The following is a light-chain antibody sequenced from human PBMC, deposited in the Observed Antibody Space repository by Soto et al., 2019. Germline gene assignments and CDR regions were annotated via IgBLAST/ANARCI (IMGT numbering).Light chain of an antibody. CDR2: GAS. CDR1: QSVSSN. V-gene: IGKV3-15*01. Sequence: EIVLTQSPGTLSLSPGERATLSCRASQSVSSNLGWFQQKPGQAPRLLIYGASTRATGIPARFSGSGSGTEFTLTISSLQSEDFAVYYCQQYNNWPPWTFGQGTKVDIK. CDR3: QQYNNWPPWT. J-gene: IGKJ1*01.